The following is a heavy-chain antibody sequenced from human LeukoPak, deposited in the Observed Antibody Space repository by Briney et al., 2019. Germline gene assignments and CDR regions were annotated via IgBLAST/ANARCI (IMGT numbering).Heavy chain of an antibody. CDR3: ARDRRITMVRGVLFDP. J-gene: IGHJ5*02. V-gene: IGHV1-2*02. D-gene: IGHD3-10*01. CDR2: INPNSGGT. CDR1: GYTFTGYY. Sequence: ASVKVSCKASGYTFTGYYMHWVRQAPGQGLEWMGWINPNSGGTNYAQKFQGRVTMTRDTSISTAHMELSRLRSDDTAVYYCARDRRITMVRGVLFDPWGQGTLVTVSS.